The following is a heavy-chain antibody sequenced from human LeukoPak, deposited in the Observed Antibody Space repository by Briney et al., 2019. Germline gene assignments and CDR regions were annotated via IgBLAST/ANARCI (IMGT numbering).Heavy chain of an antibody. CDR2: IKQDGSEK. CDR1: GFTSSSYW. Sequence: GGSLRLSCAASGFTSSSYWMSWVRQAPGKGLEWVANIKQDGSEKYYVDSVKGRFTISRDNAKNSLYLQMNSLRAEDTAVYYCARGDGSDYYGSGSYGFDYWGQGTLVTVSS. D-gene: IGHD3-10*01. V-gene: IGHV3-7*01. J-gene: IGHJ4*02. CDR3: ARGDGSDYYGSGSYGFDY.